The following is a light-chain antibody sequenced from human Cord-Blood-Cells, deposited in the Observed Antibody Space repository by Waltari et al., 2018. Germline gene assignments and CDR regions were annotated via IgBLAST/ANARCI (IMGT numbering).Light chain of an antibody. CDR1: QGISNY. CDR3: QKYNSAPWT. Sequence: DIQMTQSPSSLSASVGDRVTIPCRASQGISNYLAWYQQKPGKVPKLLIYAASTLQSGVPSWFSGSGSGTDFTLTISSLQPEDVATYYCQKYNSAPWTFGQGTKVEIK. J-gene: IGKJ1*01. CDR2: AAS. V-gene: IGKV1-27*01.